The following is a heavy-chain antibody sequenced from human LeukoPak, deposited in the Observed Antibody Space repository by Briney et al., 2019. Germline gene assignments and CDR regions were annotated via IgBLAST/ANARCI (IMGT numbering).Heavy chain of an antibody. CDR2: INAGNGNT. CDR3: ARVTVDYDILTGYYSPGWFDP. CDR1: GYTFTSYA. D-gene: IGHD3-9*01. Sequence: VASVKVSCKASGYTFTSYAMHWVRQAPGQRLEWTGWINAGNGNTKYSQKFQGRVTITRDTSASTAYMELSSLRSEDTAVYYCARVTVDYDILTGYYSPGWFDPWGQGTLVTVSS. V-gene: IGHV1-3*01. J-gene: IGHJ5*02.